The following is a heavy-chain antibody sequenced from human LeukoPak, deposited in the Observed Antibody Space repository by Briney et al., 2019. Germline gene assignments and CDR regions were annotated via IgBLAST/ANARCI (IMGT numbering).Heavy chain of an antibody. V-gene: IGHV3-7*05. CDR2: INQDGSEK. CDR1: GFIFSTYW. Sequence: GGSLRLSCAGSGFIFSTYWMSWVRLAPGKGLEWVANINQDGSEKFYVDSVKGRFTISRDNAKISLYVQMNSLRAEDTAVYYCVRGFDGYYGFDLWGQGTMVTVSS. J-gene: IGHJ3*01. CDR3: VRGFDGYYGFDL. D-gene: IGHD5-24*01.